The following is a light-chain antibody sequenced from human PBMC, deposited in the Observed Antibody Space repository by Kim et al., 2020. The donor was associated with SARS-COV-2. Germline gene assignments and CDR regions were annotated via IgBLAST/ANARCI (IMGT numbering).Light chain of an antibody. CDR3: QQYKTYWT. CDR1: QSISDW. V-gene: IGKV1-5*03. J-gene: IGKJ1*01. Sequence: RVTVTCRASQSISDWLVWYQQKPGKAPKLLMYKASTLESGVPSRFSGSGSGTEFTLTISSLQPDDFATYYCQQYKTYWTFGQGTKVDIK. CDR2: KAS.